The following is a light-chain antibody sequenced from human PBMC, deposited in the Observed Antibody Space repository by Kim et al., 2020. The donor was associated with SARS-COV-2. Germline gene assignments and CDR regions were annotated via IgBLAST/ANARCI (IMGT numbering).Light chain of an antibody. J-gene: IGLJ3*02. CDR1: ISAVGGYNY. Sequence: GQSIPIPWTGTISAVGGYNYVSWYQQHPGKAPKLMIYDVSKRPSGVSNRFSGSKSGNTASLTISGLQAEDEADYYCSSYTSSSTWVFGGGTQLTVL. CDR3: SSYTSSSTWV. V-gene: IGLV2-14*04. CDR2: DVS.